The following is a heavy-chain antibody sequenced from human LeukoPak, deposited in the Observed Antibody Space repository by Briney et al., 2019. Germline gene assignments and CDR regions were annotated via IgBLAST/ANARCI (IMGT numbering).Heavy chain of an antibody. CDR3: AKGHQQLIEIPPLDY. J-gene: IGHJ4*02. Sequence: PGGSLRLSCAASGFTFSSYAMSWVRQAPGKGLEWASAISGSGGSTYYADSVKGRFTISRDNSKNTLYLQMNSLRAEDTAVYYCAKGHQQLIEIPPLDYWGQGTLVTVSS. V-gene: IGHV3-23*01. D-gene: IGHD6-13*01. CDR2: ISGSGGST. CDR1: GFTFSSYA.